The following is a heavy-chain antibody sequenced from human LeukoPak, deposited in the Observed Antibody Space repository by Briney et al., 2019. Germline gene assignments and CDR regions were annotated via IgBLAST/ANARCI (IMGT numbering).Heavy chain of an antibody. D-gene: IGHD3-22*01. V-gene: IGHV4-34*01. CDR2: INHSGST. J-gene: IGHJ6*02. CDR3: ARDSYDSSGYYYYYYYGMDV. CDR1: GGSFSGYY. Sequence: SETLSLTCAVYGGSFSGYYWSWIRQPPGKGLEWFGEINHSGSTNYNPSLKSRVTISVDTSKNQFSLKLSSVTAADTAVYYCARDSYDSSGYYYYYYYGMDVWGQGTTVTVSS.